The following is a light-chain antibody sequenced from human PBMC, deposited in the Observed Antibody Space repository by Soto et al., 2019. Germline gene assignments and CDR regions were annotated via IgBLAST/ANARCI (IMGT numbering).Light chain of an antibody. J-gene: IGLJ1*01. CDR2: EAT. Sequence: QSVLTQPASVSGSPGQSITISCTGTSSDVGSYNLVSWYQQHPGKAPKLMIYEATKRPSGVSDRFSGSRSGNTASLTISGLQAEDEADYYCCSYASSSTYVFGTGTKVTV. CDR3: CSYASSSTYV. V-gene: IGLV2-23*01. CDR1: SSDVGSYNL.